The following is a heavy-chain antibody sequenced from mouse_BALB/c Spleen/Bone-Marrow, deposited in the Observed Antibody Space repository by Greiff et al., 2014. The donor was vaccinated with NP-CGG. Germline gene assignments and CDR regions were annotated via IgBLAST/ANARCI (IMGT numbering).Heavy chain of an antibody. V-gene: IGHV1-63*02. D-gene: IGHD1-1*02. J-gene: IGHJ4*01. CDR1: GYTFTNYW. CDR3: ARGNGPYAMDY. CDR2: IYPGGGYT. Sequence: VKVVESGAELVRPGTSVKISCKASGYTFTNYWLGWVKQRPGHGLEWIGDIYPGGGYTNYNEKFKGKATLTADTSSSTAYMQLSSLTSEDSAVYFCARGNGPYAMDYWGQGTSVTVSS.